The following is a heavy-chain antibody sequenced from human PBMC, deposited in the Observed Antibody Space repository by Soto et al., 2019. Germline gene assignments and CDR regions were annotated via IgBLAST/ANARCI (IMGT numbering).Heavy chain of an antibody. CDR1: GDSVSSNSAA. D-gene: IGHD3-10*01. Sequence: PSQTLSLTCAISGDSVSSNSAAWNWIRQSPSRGLEWLGRTYYRSKWYNDYAVSVKSRITINPDTSKNQFSLQLNSVTPEDTAVYYCARGVLIFYAVAATPYYFDYWGQGTLVTVSS. CDR3: ARGVLIFYAVAATPYYFDY. CDR2: TYYRSKWYN. J-gene: IGHJ4*02. V-gene: IGHV6-1*01.